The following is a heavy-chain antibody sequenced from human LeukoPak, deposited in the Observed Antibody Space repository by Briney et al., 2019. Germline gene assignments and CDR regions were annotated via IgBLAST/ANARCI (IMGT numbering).Heavy chain of an antibody. CDR3: ARASGDYVSDYFDY. CDR2: ISYDGSNT. D-gene: IGHD4-17*01. Sequence: PGGSLRLSCAASGFTFSSYAMHWVRQAPGKGLEWVTVISYDGSNTYYADSVKGRFAISRDNSKNTLYLQMNSLRTEDTAVYTCARASGDYVSDYFDYWGQGTLVTVSS. J-gene: IGHJ4*02. CDR1: GFTFSSYA. V-gene: IGHV3-30*09.